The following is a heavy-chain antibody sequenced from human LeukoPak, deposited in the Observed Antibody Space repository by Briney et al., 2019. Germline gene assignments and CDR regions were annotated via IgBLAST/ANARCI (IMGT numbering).Heavy chain of an antibody. CDR1: GGSISPYY. CDR3: ARLDLTNYLDY. CDR2: IYYSGST. J-gene: IGHJ4*02. Sequence: SETLSLTCTVSGGSISPYYWSWIRQPPGKGLEWIGYIYYSGSTNYNPSLKSRVTISVDTSKNQFSLKLSSVTAADTAVYYCARLDLTNYLDYWGQGTLVTVSS. V-gene: IGHV4-59*01. D-gene: IGHD3-9*01.